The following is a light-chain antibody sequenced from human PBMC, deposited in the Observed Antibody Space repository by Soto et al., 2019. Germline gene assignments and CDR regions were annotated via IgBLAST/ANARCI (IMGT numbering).Light chain of an antibody. J-gene: IGKJ2*01. CDR3: QQLKTYPYT. CDR1: QDINKF. CDR2: SAS. Sequence: IQLTQSPSSLSASVGDRVTLTCRASQDINKFLAWFQQTPGKAPKLLVYSASPLHSGVPSRFSGSGSGTDFALTISSLQPEDFATYYCQQLKTYPYTFGQGTRLDIK. V-gene: IGKV1-9*01.